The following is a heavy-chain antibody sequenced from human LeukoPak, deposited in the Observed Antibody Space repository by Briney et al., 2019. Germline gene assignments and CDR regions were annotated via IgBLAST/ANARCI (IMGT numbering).Heavy chain of an antibody. CDR2: ISNSGTTI. CDR3: ARRGWSRQFDY. J-gene: IGHJ4*02. D-gene: IGHD3-3*01. Sequence: GGSLRLSCAASGFTLSDYYMTWIRQTPGKGLEWLSSISNSGTTIYYADSVKGRFTISRDNAKNSLYLQMNSLRAEDTAVYYCARRGWSRQFDYWGQGTQATVSS. V-gene: IGHV3-11*01. CDR1: GFTLSDYY.